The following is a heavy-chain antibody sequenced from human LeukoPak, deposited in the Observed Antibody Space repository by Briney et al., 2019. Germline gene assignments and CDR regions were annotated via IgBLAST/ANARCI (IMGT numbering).Heavy chain of an antibody. D-gene: IGHD3-22*01. Sequence: PGGSLRLSCAASGFTFSDYYMSWIRQAPGKGLEWVSYISSGGSTIYYADSVKGRFTISRDNAKNSLYLQMNSLRAEDTAVYYCARGYYYYDSSGPVDYWGQGTLVTVSS. V-gene: IGHV3-11*01. CDR3: ARGYYYYDSSGPVDY. J-gene: IGHJ4*02. CDR1: GFTFSDYY. CDR2: ISSGGSTI.